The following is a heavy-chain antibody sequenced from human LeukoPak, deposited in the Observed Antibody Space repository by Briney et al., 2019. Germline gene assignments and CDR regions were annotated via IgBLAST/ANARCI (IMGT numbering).Heavy chain of an antibody. CDR3: AELGITMIGGV. D-gene: IGHD3-10*02. CDR1: GFTFSRYS. V-gene: IGHV3-21*01. CDR2: ISSSRNYI. Sequence: GGSLRLSCAASGFTFSRYSMNWVRQAPGKGLEWVSSISSSRNYIYYADSVKGRFTISRDNAKNSLYLQMNSLRAEDTAVYYCAELGITMIGGVWGKGTTVTISS. J-gene: IGHJ6*04.